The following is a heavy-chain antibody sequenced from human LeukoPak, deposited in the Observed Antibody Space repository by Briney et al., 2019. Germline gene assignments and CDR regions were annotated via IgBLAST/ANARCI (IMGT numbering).Heavy chain of an antibody. Sequence: GGSLRLSCAASGFTFSSYGMHWVRQAPGKGLEWVSVIYSGGSTYYADSVKGRFTISRDNSKNTLYLQMNSLRAEDTAVYYCATMRGSYCGGDCATYYYYGMDVWGQGTTVTVSS. CDR1: GFTFSSYG. V-gene: IGHV3-NL1*01. J-gene: IGHJ6*02. CDR2: IYSGGST. CDR3: ATMRGSYCGGDCATYYYYGMDV. D-gene: IGHD2-21*02.